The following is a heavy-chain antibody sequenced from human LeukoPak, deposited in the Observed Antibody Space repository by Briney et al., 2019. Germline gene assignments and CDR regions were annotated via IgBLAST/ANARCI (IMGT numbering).Heavy chain of an antibody. CDR2: IYSGGST. J-gene: IGHJ4*02. Sequence: GGSLRLSCVASGFTFSSSSMNWVRQAPGKGLEWVSVIYSGGSTDYADSVKGRFTISRDNSENTLYLQMNSLRAEDTAVYYCARQSSNDFWKAGLFDYWGQGTLVTVSS. CDR3: ARQSSNDFWKAGLFDY. V-gene: IGHV3-53*01. D-gene: IGHD3-3*01. CDR1: GFTFSSSS.